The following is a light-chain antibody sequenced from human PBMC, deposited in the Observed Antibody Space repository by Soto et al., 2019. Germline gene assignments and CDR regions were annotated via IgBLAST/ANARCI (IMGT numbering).Light chain of an antibody. J-gene: IGLJ1*01. V-gene: IGLV2-14*01. CDR1: SSDVAAYNY. Sequence: QSVLTQPASVSGPPGQSITISCTGTSSDVAAYNYVSWYQQHPGKAPKLMIYEVSNRPSGVSNRFSGSKSGNTASLTISGLQTEDEADYYCSSYTRSSTYVFGTGTKLTVL. CDR3: SSYTRSSTYV. CDR2: EVS.